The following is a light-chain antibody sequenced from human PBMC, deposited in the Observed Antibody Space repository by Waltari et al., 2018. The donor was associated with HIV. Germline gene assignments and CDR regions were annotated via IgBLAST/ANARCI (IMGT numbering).Light chain of an antibody. V-gene: IGLV3-25*03. CDR2: KDP. CDR1: VLSKQF. J-gene: IGLJ2*01. CDR3: QSADKNIKSVV. Sequence: SYELTQPPSVSVSPGQTAGITCSGDVLSKQFVYWYQQKTGQAPSLLIYKDPKKPSGFPVRFYVSTSGTTVTLTITGVLAEDEAEYYCQSADKNIKSVVFGGGTKLTVL.